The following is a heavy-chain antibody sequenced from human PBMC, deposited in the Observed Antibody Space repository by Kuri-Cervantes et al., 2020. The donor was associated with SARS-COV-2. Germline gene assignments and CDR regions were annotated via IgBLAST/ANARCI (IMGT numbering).Heavy chain of an antibody. D-gene: IGHD6-13*01. CDR3: ARRAAAGRSGAFDI. Sequence: GSLRLSCAVSGGSISSSNWWSWVRQPPGKGLEWIGEINHSGSTNYNPSLKSRVTVSVDTSKNQFSLKLSSVTAADTAVYYCARRAAAGRSGAFDIWGQGTMVTVSS. J-gene: IGHJ3*02. CDR1: GGSISSSNW. CDR2: INHSGST. V-gene: IGHV4-4*02.